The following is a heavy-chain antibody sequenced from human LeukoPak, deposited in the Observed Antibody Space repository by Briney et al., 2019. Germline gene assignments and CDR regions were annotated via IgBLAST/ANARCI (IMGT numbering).Heavy chain of an antibody. CDR3: TTDLAYSRLY. V-gene: IGHV3-30-3*01. J-gene: IGHJ4*02. CDR1: EFTFSSYA. Sequence: GGSLRLSCAASEFTFSSYAMHWVRQAPSKGLEWVAVISYDGSNKYYADSVKGRFTISRDNSKNTLYLQMNSLKTEDTAVYYCTTDLAYSRLYWGQGTLVTVSS. D-gene: IGHD1-14*01. CDR2: ISYDGSNK.